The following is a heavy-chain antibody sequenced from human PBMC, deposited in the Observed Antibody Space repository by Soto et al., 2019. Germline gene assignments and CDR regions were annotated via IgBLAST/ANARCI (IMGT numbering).Heavy chain of an antibody. Sequence: QVQLVQSGAEVKKPGASVKVSCKASGYTFTSYAMHWVRQAPGPRLEWMGWINAGNGNTKYSQKFQGRVTITRDTSASTAYMELSSLRSEDTAVYYCARDHDYIWGSYRPSAYAFDIWGQGTMVTVSS. J-gene: IGHJ3*02. D-gene: IGHD3-16*02. CDR3: ARDHDYIWGSYRPSAYAFDI. CDR1: GYTFTSYA. CDR2: INAGNGNT. V-gene: IGHV1-3*01.